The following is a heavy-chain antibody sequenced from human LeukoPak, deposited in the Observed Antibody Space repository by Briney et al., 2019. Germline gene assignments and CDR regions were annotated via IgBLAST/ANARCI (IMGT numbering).Heavy chain of an antibody. V-gene: IGHV1-8*01. CDR2: MNPNRGNT. Sequence: ASVKVSCKASGYTFTSYDINWVRQATGQGLEWMGWMNPNRGNTGYAQKFQGRVTMTRNTSISTAYMELSSLRFEDTAVYYCARSVPDDTILYYYYYGMDVWGQGTTVTVSS. CDR3: ARSVPDDTILYYYYYGMDV. J-gene: IGHJ6*02. D-gene: IGHD5-24*01. CDR1: GYTFTSYD.